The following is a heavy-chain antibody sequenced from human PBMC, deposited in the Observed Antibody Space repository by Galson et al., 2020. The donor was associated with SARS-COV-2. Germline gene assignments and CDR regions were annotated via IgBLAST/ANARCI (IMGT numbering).Heavy chain of an antibody. J-gene: IGHJ3*01. CDR2: IWYDGSAS. CDR3: AKKGHYDCDSGACNGTLHV. CDR1: GYSFRSFG. Sequence: GASLKISCAASGYSFRSFGMHWVRQAPGKGLEWVAFIWYDGSASHYADAVKGRFTISRDNSQNTLYLQMNSLRPEDTALYFCAKKGHYDCDSGACNGTLHVWGQGTMVTVSS. D-gene: IGHD3-16*01. V-gene: IGHV3-30*02.